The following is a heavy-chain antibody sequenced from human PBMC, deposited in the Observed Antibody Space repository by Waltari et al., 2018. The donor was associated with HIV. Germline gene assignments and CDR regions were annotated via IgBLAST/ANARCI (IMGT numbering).Heavy chain of an antibody. CDR3: ARGPMYNWFDP. J-gene: IGHJ5*02. CDR1: GFTFDDYA. D-gene: IGHD3-10*01. V-gene: IGHV3-9*01. Sequence: EVQLVESGGGLVQPGRSLRLSCAASGFTFDDYAMHWVRQAPGKGGEWVSMIRWNSVRITYADSVRGRFTVSRDNAKNYWYLQMNSLRPDDTAFYYGARGPMYNWFDPWGQGILVTVSS. CDR2: IRWNSVRI.